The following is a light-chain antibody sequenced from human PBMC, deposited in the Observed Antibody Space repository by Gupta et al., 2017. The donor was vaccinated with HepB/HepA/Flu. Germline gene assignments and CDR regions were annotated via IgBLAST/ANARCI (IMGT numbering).Light chain of an antibody. Sequence: SVLTQPPSASGAPGQGVTLSCSARSPNIGSNPANWYQQVPGTAPKLVIHSNIHRPAGAPDRFSGSTAGPAGSTAITGLQDEDEADYYCAAGDDSLRGQVFGGGTKLTVL. J-gene: IGLJ3*02. CDR1: SPNIGSNP. CDR3: AAGDDSLRGQV. V-gene: IGLV1-44*01. CDR2: SNI.